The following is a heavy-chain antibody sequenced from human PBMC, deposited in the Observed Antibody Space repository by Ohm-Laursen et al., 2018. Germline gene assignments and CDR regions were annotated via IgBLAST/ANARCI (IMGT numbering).Heavy chain of an antibody. V-gene: IGHV3-7*01. D-gene: IGHD3-16*01. Sequence: SLRLSCSASGFTVSSNYMSWVRQAPGKGLEWVANMNHDGSLINYVDSVKGRFTISRDNAKNSLYLQMNSLGDEDTAVYYCARALWPEDYWGQGTLVTVSS. CDR1: GFTVSSNY. CDR3: ARALWPEDY. J-gene: IGHJ4*02. CDR2: MNHDGSLI.